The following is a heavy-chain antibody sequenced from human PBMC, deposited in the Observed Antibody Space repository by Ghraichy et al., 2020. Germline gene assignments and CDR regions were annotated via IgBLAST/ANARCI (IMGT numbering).Heavy chain of an antibody. Sequence: SETLTLTCTVSGGSISSSSYYWGWIRQPPGKGLEWIGSIYYSGSTYYNPSLKSRVTISVDTSKNQFSLKLSSVTAADTAVYYCATNTILGGMDVWGQGTTVTVSS. CDR1: GGSISSSSYY. V-gene: IGHV4-39*01. J-gene: IGHJ6*02. D-gene: IGHD3-3*01. CDR3: ATNTILGGMDV. CDR2: IYYSGST.